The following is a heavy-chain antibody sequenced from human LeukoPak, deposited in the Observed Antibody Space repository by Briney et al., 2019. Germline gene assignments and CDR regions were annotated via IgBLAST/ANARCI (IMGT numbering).Heavy chain of an antibody. J-gene: IGHJ4*02. CDR1: GSSFTSYW. D-gene: IGHD4-17*01. CDR3: ARLTRDYGDLRFDY. V-gene: IGHV5-51*01. CDR2: IYPGDSDT. Sequence: GESLQISCQGSGSSFTSYWIGWVRQLPGKGLEWVGIIYPGDSDTRYSPSFQGQVTISAGKSISTAYLQWSSLKASDTAMYYCARLTRDYGDLRFDYWGQGTLVTVSS.